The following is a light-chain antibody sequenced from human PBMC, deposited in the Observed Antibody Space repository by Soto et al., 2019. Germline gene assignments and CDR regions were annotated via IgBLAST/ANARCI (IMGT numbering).Light chain of an antibody. J-gene: IGKJ4*01. CDR2: DAS. CDR1: QGFRTD. CDR3: LQHSSYPLT. Sequence: DIQMTQSPSSLSASVGDRVTITCRASQGFRTDLGWYQQKPGKAPKRLIYDASNLQSGVPSRFSGSGSGTEFTLTISSLQPEDFATYYCLQHSSYPLTFGGGTKVEIK. V-gene: IGKV1-17*01.